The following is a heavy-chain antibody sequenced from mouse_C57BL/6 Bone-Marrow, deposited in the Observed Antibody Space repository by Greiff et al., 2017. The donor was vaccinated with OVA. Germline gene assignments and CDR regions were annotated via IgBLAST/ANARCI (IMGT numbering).Heavy chain of an antibody. Sequence: QVQLQQSGPGLVQPSQSLSITCTVSGFSLTSYGVHWVRQSPGKGLEWLGVIWSGGSTDYNAAFISSLCISKDNSKSQVFFKMNRLQADDTARYDCATLTGANFDYGGQGTTLTVSA. D-gene: IGHD4-1*01. V-gene: IGHV2-2*01. CDR2: IWSGGST. CDR3: ATLTGANFDY. CDR1: GFSLTSYG. J-gene: IGHJ2*01.